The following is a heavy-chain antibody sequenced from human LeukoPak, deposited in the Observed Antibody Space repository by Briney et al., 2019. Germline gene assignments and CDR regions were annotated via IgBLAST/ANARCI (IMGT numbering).Heavy chain of an antibody. V-gene: IGHV3-23*01. J-gene: IGHJ5*02. D-gene: IGHD2-2*01. Sequence: PGGSLRLSCAASGFTFSSYAMSWVRQAPGKGLEWVSAISGSGGTTYYADSVKGRFTISRDNSKNTLYPQMNSLRAEDTALYYCATSTDYNWFDPWGQGTLVTVSS. CDR1: GFTFSSYA. CDR2: ISGSGGTT. CDR3: ATSTDYNWFDP.